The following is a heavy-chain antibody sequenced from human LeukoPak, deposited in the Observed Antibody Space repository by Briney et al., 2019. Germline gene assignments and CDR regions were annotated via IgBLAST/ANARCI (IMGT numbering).Heavy chain of an antibody. J-gene: IGHJ4*02. V-gene: IGHV1-2*02. CDR1: GYTFTGYY. D-gene: IGHD2-15*01. CDR2: INPNSGGT. CDR3: ARVARPRYCSGGSCYSYPGPFDY. Sequence: ASVKVSCKASGYTFTGYYMHWVRQAPGQGLEWMGWINPNSGGTNYAQKFQGRVTMTRDTSISTAYMELRSLRSDDTAVYYCARVARPRYCSGGSCYSYPGPFDYWGQGTLVTVSS.